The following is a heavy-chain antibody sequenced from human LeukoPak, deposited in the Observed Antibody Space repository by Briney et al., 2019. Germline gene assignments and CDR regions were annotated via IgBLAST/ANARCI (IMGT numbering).Heavy chain of an antibody. V-gene: IGHV3-7*04. CDR2: IKQDGSEK. CDR1: RFTFSNYW. D-gene: IGHD2-2*01. CDR3: ARDRCSSTSCFIDY. Sequence: PGGSLRLSCAVSRFTFSNYWVSWVRQAPGKGLEWVANIKQDGSEKYYVDSVKGRFTISRDNAKNSLYLQMNSLRAEDRVVYYCARDRCSSTSCFIDYWGQGTLVTVSS. J-gene: IGHJ4*02.